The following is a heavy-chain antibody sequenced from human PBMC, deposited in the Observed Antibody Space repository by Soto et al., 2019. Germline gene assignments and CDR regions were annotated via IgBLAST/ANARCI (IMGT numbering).Heavy chain of an antibody. CDR3: AKGARGNSLYYFDY. Sequence: ASVKVSCKASGYNFTTYYMHWVRQAPGQGPEWMGIINPSNGKTNYAQKFQGRLTISRDNAKNSLYLQMNSLRVEDTALYYCAKGARGNSLYYFDYWGQGTLVTVSS. V-gene: IGHV1-46*01. D-gene: IGHD5-18*01. CDR1: GYNFTTYY. CDR2: INPSNGKT. J-gene: IGHJ4*02.